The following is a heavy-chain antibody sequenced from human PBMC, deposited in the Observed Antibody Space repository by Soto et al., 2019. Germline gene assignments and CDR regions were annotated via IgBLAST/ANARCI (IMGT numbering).Heavy chain of an antibody. CDR1: GYTFTSYD. CDR3: ARGPETIFGVVRPVDP. V-gene: IGHV1-8*01. D-gene: IGHD3-3*01. J-gene: IGHJ5*02. Sequence: QVQLVQSGAEVKKPGASVKVSCKASGYTFTSYDINWVRQATGQGLEWMGWMNPNSGNTGYAQKFQGRVTMTRNTPLSTAYMELGSLRSEDTAVYYCARGPETIFGVVRPVDPLGQGTLVTVSS. CDR2: MNPNSGNT.